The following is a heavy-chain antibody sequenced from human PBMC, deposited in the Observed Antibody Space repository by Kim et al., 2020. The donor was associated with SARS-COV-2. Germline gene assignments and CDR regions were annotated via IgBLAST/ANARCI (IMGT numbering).Heavy chain of an antibody. J-gene: IGHJ2*01. CDR1: GFTVSSNY. D-gene: IGHD3-22*01. Sequence: GGSLRLSCASSGFTVSSNYMSWVRQAPGKGLEWVSVIYSGGSTYYADSVKGRLTISRHNSKNTLYLQMNSLRAEDTAVYYCARDLRYYYDSSGSTPNRGWYFDLWGRGTLVTVSS. CDR3: ARDLRYYYDSSGSTPNRGWYFDL. V-gene: IGHV3-53*04. CDR2: IYSGGST.